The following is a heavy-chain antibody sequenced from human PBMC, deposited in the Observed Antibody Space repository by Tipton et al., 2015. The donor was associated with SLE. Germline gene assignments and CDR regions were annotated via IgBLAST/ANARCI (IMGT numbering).Heavy chain of an antibody. D-gene: IGHD3-3*01. CDR2: IFSRGGT. Sequence: TLSLTCTVSGGSSISSSFSWGWVRQSPRKGLEWIGNIFSRGGTYYSPSLQSRVTISVDTSNNQFSLKLISLTAADTAVYFCARLGPYDFWSGNYLFDHWGQGILVTVSS. V-gene: IGHV4-39*01. J-gene: IGHJ4*02. CDR3: ARLGPYDFWSGNYLFDH. CDR1: GGSSISSSFS.